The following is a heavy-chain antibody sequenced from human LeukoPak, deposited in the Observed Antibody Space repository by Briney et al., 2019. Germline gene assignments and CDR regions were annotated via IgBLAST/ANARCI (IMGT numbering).Heavy chain of an antibody. Sequence: GGSLRLSCVASGFTFSSYWMSWVRQAPGKGLEWVANIKQDGSEKYYVDSVKGRFTISRDNAKNSLYLQMNSLRAEDTAVYYCARSRSDYSFYFDYWGQGTLVTVSS. V-gene: IGHV3-7*01. J-gene: IGHJ4*02. CDR2: IKQDGSEK. CDR3: ARSRSDYSFYFDY. D-gene: IGHD4-11*01. CDR1: GFTFSSYW.